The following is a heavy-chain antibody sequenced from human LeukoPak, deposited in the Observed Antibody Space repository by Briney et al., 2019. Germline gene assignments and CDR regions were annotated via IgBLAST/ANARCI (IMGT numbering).Heavy chain of an antibody. CDR3: ARHPFATPFDH. J-gene: IGHJ4*02. CDR2: VFHTGDT. V-gene: IGHV4-59*08. D-gene: IGHD2-15*01. Sequence: SETLSLTCAVSGDSINSFYWSWIRQPPGKGLKWIGYVFHTGDTNSNPSLKSRVTVSLDTSTSQVSLRLTSVTAADTAVYYCARHPFATPFDHWGRGILVTVSS. CDR1: GDSINSFY.